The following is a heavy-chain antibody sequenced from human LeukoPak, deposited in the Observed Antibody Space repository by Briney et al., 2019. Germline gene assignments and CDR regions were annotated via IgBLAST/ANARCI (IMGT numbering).Heavy chain of an antibody. Sequence: GASVKVSCKASGYTFTSYGISWVRQAPGQGLEWMGWISAYNGNTIYAQKLQGRVTMTTDTSTSTAYMELRSLRSDDTAVYYCARGDDYGDYGYYFDYWGQGTLVTVSS. CDR1: GYTFTSYG. D-gene: IGHD4-17*01. J-gene: IGHJ4*02. CDR2: ISAYNGNT. CDR3: ARGDDYGDYGYYFDY. V-gene: IGHV1-18*01.